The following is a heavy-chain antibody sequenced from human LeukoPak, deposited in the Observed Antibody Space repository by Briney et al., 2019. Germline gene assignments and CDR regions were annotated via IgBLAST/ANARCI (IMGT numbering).Heavy chain of an antibody. CDR3: AKAPILTGYLAYFDY. Sequence: GGSLRLSCADSGYTFSCQAMSCVRQAPGRGLDWVSPISGSGSSTYYADSVKGRFTISRDNSKNTLYLQMNSLRAEDTAVYYCAKAPILTGYLAYFDYWGQGTLVTVSS. CDR1: GYTFSCQA. V-gene: IGHV3-23*01. CDR2: ISGSGSST. J-gene: IGHJ4*02. D-gene: IGHD3-9*01.